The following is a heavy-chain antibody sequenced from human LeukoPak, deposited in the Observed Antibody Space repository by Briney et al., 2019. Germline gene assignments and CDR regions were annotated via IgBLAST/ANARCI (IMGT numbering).Heavy chain of an antibody. CDR3: ARFDRYYDSSGYYYFDY. Sequence: GESLKISCKGSGYSFTSYWIGWVRQMPGKGLEWMGIIYPGDSDTRYSPSFQGQVTISADKSISTAYQQWSSLKASDTAMYYCARFDRYYDSSGYYYFDYWGQGTLVTVSS. CDR2: IYPGDSDT. V-gene: IGHV5-51*01. J-gene: IGHJ4*02. CDR1: GYSFTSYW. D-gene: IGHD3-22*01.